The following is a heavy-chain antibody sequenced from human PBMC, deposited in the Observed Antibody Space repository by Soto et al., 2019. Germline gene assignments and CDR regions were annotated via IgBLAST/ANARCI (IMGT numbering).Heavy chain of an antibody. CDR3: ARQGTSAFDI. V-gene: IGHV3-23*01. Sequence: PGGSLRLSCAASGFTFNNYAMSWVRQAPGKGLKWVSAISGPGDNTYYADPVKGRFTISRDSSRNTLFLEMNSLRGEDTAVYYCARQGTSAFDIWGQGTVVTVSS. CDR2: ISGPGDNT. J-gene: IGHJ3*02. CDR1: GFTFNNYA.